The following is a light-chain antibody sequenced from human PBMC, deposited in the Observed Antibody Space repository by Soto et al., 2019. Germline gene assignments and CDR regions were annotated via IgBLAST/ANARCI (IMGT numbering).Light chain of an antibody. CDR1: QGIYSR. Sequence: DIQMTQSPSSVSASVGDTVTITCRASQGIYSRLAWYQQKPGKAPELLIYATSTLQNGVPSRFSGSGFGTDFTLSISSLQPEDSASYFCQQTDDFPLTFGGGTKVYIK. J-gene: IGKJ4*01. V-gene: IGKV1D-12*01. CDR3: QQTDDFPLT. CDR2: ATS.